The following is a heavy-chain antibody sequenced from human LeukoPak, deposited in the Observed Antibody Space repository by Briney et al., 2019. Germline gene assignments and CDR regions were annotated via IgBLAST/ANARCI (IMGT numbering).Heavy chain of an antibody. V-gene: IGHV1-46*01. CDR3: ARDQEGFDY. J-gene: IGHJ4*02. Sequence: GASVKVSCKASGYTSTNNYLQWVRQAPGQGLEWMGMIYPRDGSTSYAQNFQGRVTVTRDTSTTTVHMELRGLRSEDTAVYYCARDQEGFDYWGQGTVVTVSS. CDR2: IYPRDGST. CDR1: GYTSTNNY.